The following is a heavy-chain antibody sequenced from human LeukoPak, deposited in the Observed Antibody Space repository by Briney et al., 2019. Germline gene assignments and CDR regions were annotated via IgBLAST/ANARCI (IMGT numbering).Heavy chain of an antibody. J-gene: IGHJ5*02. Sequence: GESLKISCKGSGFIFTNSWIGWVRQMPGKGLEWMGIVYPGDSDSRYSPSFQGQVTISVDKSISTAYLQWSSLEASDTAMYYCARLSRGEWFDPWGQGTLVNVSS. CDR2: VYPGDSDS. CDR1: GFIFTNSW. CDR3: ARLSRGEWFDP. D-gene: IGHD3-16*01. V-gene: IGHV5-51*01.